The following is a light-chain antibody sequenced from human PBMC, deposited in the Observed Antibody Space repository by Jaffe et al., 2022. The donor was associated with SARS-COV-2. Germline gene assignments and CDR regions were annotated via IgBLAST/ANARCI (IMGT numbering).Light chain of an antibody. CDR1: QDITNY. CDR2: AAS. Sequence: DIQMTQSPSSLSASVGDRVTITCQASQDITNYLNWYQQKPGKAPKLLIFAASSLEPGVPPRFSGGGSGTHFTFTITSLQPDDAATYYCQQYSALPPITFGQGTRLEI. J-gene: IGKJ5*01. CDR3: QQYSALPPIT. V-gene: IGKV1-33*01.